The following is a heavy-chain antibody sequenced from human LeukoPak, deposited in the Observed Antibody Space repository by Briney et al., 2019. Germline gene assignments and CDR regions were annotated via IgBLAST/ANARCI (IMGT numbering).Heavy chain of an antibody. CDR2: ISSGSGAM. CDR1: GFTFSSYR. CDR3: ARDGYYDSSDYHLDY. V-gene: IGHV3-48*04. J-gene: IGHJ4*02. Sequence: GGSLRLSCAASGFTFSSYRMTWVRQAPGKGLEWVSCISSGSGAMHYADSVKGRFTVSRDNAKKSLYLQMNSLRAEDTAVYYCARDGYYDSSDYHLDYWGQGTLVTVSS. D-gene: IGHD3-22*01.